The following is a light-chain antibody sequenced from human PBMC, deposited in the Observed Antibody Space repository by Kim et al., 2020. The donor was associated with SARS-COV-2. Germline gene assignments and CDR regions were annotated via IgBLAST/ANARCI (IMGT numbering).Light chain of an antibody. Sequence: VTISCTRSSGGIASNYVQWYQQRPGSAPTTVIYEDNQRPSGVPDRFSGSIDSSSNSASLTISGLKTEDEADYYCQSYDSSKSGWVFGGGTQLTVL. J-gene: IGLJ3*02. CDR3: QSYDSSKSGWV. CDR1: SGGIASNY. CDR2: EDN. V-gene: IGLV6-57*03.